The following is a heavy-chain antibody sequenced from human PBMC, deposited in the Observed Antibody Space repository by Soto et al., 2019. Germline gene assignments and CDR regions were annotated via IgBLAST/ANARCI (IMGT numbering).Heavy chain of an antibody. CDR2: INGDNGNT. CDR1: GYAFTSYA. V-gene: IGHV1-3*01. D-gene: IGHD5-12*01. J-gene: IGHJ4*01. Sequence: ASVKVCCKACGYAFTSYARHWVRQATGQRLEWMGWINGDNGNTKYSQTFQGRVTISRDTSASKAYMELSSLRSEDTAVYWCARDPVDGYAFFENRGHRALVTVSP. CDR3: ARDPVDGYAFFEN.